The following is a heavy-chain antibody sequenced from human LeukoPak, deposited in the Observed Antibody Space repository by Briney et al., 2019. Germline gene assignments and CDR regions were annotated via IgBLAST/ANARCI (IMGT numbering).Heavy chain of an antibody. J-gene: IGHJ5*02. CDR2: INPSGGST. CDR3: ARDTHMITFGGLIGYSGWFDP. Sequence: GASVKVSCKASGYTFTSYDINWVRQATGQGLEWMGIINPSGGSTRYAQKFQGRVTMTRDTSTSTVYMELSSLRSEDTAVYYCARDTHMITFGGLIGYSGWFDPWGQGTLVTVSS. D-gene: IGHD3-16*02. CDR1: GYTFTSYD. V-gene: IGHV1-46*01.